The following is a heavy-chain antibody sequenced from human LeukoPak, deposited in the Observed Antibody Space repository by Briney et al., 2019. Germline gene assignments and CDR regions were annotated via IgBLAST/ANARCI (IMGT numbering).Heavy chain of an antibody. CDR1: GDSFSSNSAA. D-gene: IGHD6-19*01. CDR3: ASSIAVAGEYFDC. Sequence: SQTLSLTCAISGDSFSSNSAAWNWIRQSPSRGLEWLGRTYYRSKWYNDYAVSVKSRITINPDTSKKQFSLQLNSVTPEDTAVYYCASSIAVAGEYFDCWGQGTLVTVSS. CDR2: TYYRSKWYN. J-gene: IGHJ4*02. V-gene: IGHV6-1*01.